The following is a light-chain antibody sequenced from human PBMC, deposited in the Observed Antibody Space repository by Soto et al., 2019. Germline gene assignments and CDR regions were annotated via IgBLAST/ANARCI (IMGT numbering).Light chain of an antibody. CDR1: QSVTSNY. CDR2: GAS. CDR3: QQDYNLPIT. Sequence: ESVMTQSPATLSLSTGERATLSCRASQSVTSNYLSWYQQKPGQAPRLLIYGASTRATDIPARFSGSGSGTDFTLTISSLQPEDFAVYYCQQDYNLPITFGQGTRLEI. V-gene: IGKV3D-7*01. J-gene: IGKJ5*01.